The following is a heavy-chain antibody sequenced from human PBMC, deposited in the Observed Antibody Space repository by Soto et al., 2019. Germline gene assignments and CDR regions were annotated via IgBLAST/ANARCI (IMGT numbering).Heavy chain of an antibody. CDR2: INSDGSST. J-gene: IGHJ4*02. Sequence: GGSLRLSCAPSGFTFSSYWMHWVRQVPGKGLVWVSRINSDGSSTSYGDSVKGRFTISRDKAKNTLYLQMNSLRGEDTALYYCPRETFGEDEYWGQGTLVTVSS. V-gene: IGHV3-74*01. D-gene: IGHD3-3*01. CDR3: PRETFGEDEY. CDR1: GFTFSSYW.